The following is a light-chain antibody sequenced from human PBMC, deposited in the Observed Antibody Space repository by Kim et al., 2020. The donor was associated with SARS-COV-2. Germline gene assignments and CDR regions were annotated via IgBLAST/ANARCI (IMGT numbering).Light chain of an antibody. CDR3: QSYDSSLSVV. CDR2: GNS. V-gene: IGLV1-40*01. J-gene: IGLJ2*01. CDR1: SSNIGAGYD. Sequence: GQGVTIACTGISSNIGAGYDVHWYQQLPGTAPKLLIYGNSNRPSGVPDRFSGSKSGTSASLAITGLQAEDEADYYCQSYDSSLSVVFGGGTQLTVL.